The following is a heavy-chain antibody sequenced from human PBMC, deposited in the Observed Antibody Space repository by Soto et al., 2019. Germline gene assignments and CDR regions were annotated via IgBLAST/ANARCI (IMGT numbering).Heavy chain of an antibody. V-gene: IGHV3-15*01. CDR3: TTDPVLWFGELPRSTRYYGMDV. J-gene: IGHJ6*02. Sequence: GGSLRLSCAASELTFTNAWISWVRQPPGKGLEWVGRIKSENDGGTTDYAAPVKGRFTISRDDSKNTLYLQMNSLKTEDTAVYYCTTDPVLWFGELPRSTRYYGMDVWGQGTTVTVSS. CDR1: ELTFTNAW. CDR2: IKSENDGGTT. D-gene: IGHD3-10*01.